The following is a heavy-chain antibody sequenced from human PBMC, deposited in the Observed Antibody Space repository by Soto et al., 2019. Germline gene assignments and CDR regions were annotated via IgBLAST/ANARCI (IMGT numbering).Heavy chain of an antibody. V-gene: IGHV3-30-3*01. CDR3: ARGEERAAGTYGMDV. J-gene: IGHJ6*02. Sequence: GGSLRLSCAASGFTFSSYAMHWVRQAPGKGLEWVAVISYDGSNKYYADSVKGRFTISRDNSKNTLYLQMNSLRAEDTAVYYCARGEERAAGTYGMDVWGQGTTVTVSS. CDR1: GFTFSSYA. CDR2: ISYDGSNK. D-gene: IGHD6-13*01.